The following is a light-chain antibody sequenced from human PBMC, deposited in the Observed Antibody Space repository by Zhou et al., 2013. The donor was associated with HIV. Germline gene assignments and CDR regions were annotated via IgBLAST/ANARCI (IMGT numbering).Light chain of an antibody. J-gene: IGKJ2*01. CDR2: GAS. Sequence: EILLTQSPGTLSLSPGQRATLSCTASQTVSSGYLAWYQQKPGQGPKVLIFGASTRANGIPGRFSGSGSGTEFTLTISRLEPEDFAVYYCQHYGVSPYTFGPGTKLEI. CDR3: QHYGVSPYT. V-gene: IGKV3-20*01. CDR1: QTVSSGY.